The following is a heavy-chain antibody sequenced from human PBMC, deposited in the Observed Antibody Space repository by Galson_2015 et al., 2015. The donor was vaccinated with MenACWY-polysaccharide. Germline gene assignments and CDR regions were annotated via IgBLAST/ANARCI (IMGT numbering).Heavy chain of an antibody. CDR1: GFTFGDYA. V-gene: IGHV3-49*04. Sequence: SLRLSCATSGFTFGDYAMSWVRQAPGKGLEWVGLIRSKAYGGTTEYAASVKGRFTISRDDSKSIAYLQMNSLKTEDTAVYYCTTATGGSRDYWGQGTLVTVSS. J-gene: IGHJ4*02. CDR3: TTATGGSRDY. CDR2: IRSKAYGGTT. D-gene: IGHD1-26*01.